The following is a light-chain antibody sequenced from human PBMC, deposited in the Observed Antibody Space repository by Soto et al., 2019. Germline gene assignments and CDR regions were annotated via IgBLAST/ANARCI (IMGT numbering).Light chain of an antibody. CDR1: QSVASS. Sequence: EIVLTQSPATLSLSPGETATLSCRASQSVASSLAWYQQKPGQAPSLLRHEISNRATGIPARFSGSGSGTEFTLTSSSLEPEDYAVYYCQQRTNWPLYTFVQGTKLETK. V-gene: IGKV3-11*01. J-gene: IGKJ2*01. CDR2: EIS. CDR3: QQRTNWPLYT.